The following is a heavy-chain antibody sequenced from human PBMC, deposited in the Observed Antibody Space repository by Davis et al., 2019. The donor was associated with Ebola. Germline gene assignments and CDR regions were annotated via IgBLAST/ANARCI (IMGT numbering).Heavy chain of an antibody. CDR3: AADCSAGVCYEV. Sequence: ASVKVSCKASGYTFTSYDINWVRQAPGQGLEWMGWISAHSGNTNYAQKLQGRVTMTTDTSTSTAYMELSSLRSEDTAVYYCAADCSAGVCYEVWGQGTLVTVSS. V-gene: IGHV1-18*01. CDR2: ISAHSGNT. D-gene: IGHD2-8*02. J-gene: IGHJ1*01. CDR1: GYTFTSYD.